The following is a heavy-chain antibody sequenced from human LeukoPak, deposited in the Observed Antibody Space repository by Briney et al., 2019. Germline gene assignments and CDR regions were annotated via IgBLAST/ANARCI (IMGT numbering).Heavy chain of an antibody. Sequence: GGSLRLSCVDSGLTFTNAWMSWVRQAPGKGLEWIGRIKSKTDGETTNYAEPVRGRFTISRDDSKSAVYLQMNSLKIEDTAVYYCTTDLGTYYHGSQRLIPIDYWGQGTLVTVSS. J-gene: IGHJ4*02. D-gene: IGHD3-10*01. V-gene: IGHV3-15*01. CDR3: TTDLGTYYHGSQRLIPIDY. CDR1: GLTFTNAW. CDR2: IKSKTDGETT.